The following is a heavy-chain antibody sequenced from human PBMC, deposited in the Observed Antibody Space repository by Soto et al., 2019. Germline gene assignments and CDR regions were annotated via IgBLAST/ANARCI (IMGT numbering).Heavy chain of an antibody. CDR2: ISSGSDTI. CDR3: ARVSKTWEDDY. CDR1: GFTFSDYG. J-gene: IGHJ4*01. Sequence: EVQLVESGGGLVQPGGSLRLSCSVSGFTFSDYGVNWVRQAPGKGLEWISYISSGSDTIYYEESVQGRFTISRDDAKNSLFLQMNNLRNEDTAVYYCARVSKTWEDDYWGHGTLVTVSS. D-gene: IGHD1-26*01. V-gene: IGHV3-48*02.